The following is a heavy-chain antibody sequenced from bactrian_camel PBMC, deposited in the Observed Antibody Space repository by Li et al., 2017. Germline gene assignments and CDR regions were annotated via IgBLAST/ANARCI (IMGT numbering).Heavy chain of an antibody. Sequence: LVESGGGSVQAGGSLTLSCAASGYANNRNSRGWFRQLLGEEEREVVAVIKFGGDITYYADSVKGRFTISKDNTKNTVYLQMNSLQSEDTALCYCAKGLYSTADAVGHRVRGQGTQVTVS. CDR2: IKFGGDIT. D-gene: IGHD1*01. CDR1: GYANNRNS. V-gene: IGHV3S54*01. J-gene: IGHJ4*01.